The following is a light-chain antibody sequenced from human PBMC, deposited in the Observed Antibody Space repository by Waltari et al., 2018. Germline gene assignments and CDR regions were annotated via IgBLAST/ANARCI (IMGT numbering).Light chain of an antibody. CDR2: DVN. Sequence: QSALTQPRSVSGSPGQSVTISCTGTSSDVGGYNYVSWYQQHPGKAPKLMIYDVNKRPSVVPDRFAGSKSGNTASMTIAGRQAEDEADFSCCSYAGSYIWVFGGGTKLTVL. CDR3: CSYAGSYIWV. V-gene: IGLV2-11*01. CDR1: SSDVGGYNY. J-gene: IGLJ2*01.